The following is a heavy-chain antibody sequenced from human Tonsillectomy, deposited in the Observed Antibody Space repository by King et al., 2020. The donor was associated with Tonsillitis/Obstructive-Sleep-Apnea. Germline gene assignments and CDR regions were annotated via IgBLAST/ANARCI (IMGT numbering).Heavy chain of an antibody. CDR1: GFTFSNNW. CDR2: IKSKSYGGTK. J-gene: IGHJ5*02. CDR3: TTDRFS. Sequence: VQLGESGGGLVKPGGCLRLSCVAFGFTFSNNWMSWVRQAPGKGLEWGGRIKSKSYGGTKDFTVTGKGRFTISRDDSRNTLYLQMNTLEIEDTALYYCTTDRFSWGQGTLVTVSS. V-gene: IGHV3-15*01.